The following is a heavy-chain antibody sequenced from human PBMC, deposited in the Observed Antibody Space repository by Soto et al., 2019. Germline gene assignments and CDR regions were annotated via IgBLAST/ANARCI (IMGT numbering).Heavy chain of an antibody. D-gene: IGHD4-17*01. V-gene: IGHV3-33*01. Sequence: QVQLVESGGGVVQPGGSLRLSCAASGFTFGRHGMHWVRQAPGKGLEWVAVIGSDGARDSYADSMKGRFSISSDNGQNTLHLQINSLRVEDTALYYCARDDDYPDNGLDYWGQGTLVTVSS. CDR3: ARDDDYPDNGLDY. J-gene: IGHJ4*02. CDR1: GFTFGRHG. CDR2: IGSDGARD.